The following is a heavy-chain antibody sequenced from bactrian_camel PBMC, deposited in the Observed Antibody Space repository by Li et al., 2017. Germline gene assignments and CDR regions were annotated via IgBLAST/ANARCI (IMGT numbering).Heavy chain of an antibody. Sequence: HVQLVESGGGPVQPGESLRLSCAASKGPYERYCMAWFRQRPGKDREGVAHIVYAERTTYADSVKGRFTISRDNDKNTLYLQMNSLKTEDTSVYVCAACLLRGFGNSYRYWGQGTQVTVS. J-gene: IGHJ4*01. CDR3: AACLLRGFGNSYRY. D-gene: IGHD3*01. CDR2: IVYAERT. V-gene: IGHV3S56*01. CDR1: KGPYERYC.